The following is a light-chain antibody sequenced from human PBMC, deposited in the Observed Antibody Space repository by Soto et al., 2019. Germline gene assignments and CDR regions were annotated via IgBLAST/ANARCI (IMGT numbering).Light chain of an antibody. Sequence: QAVVTQPPSASGSPGQSVTISCTGTSSDVGGYNYVSWYQQHPDKAPKLMISEVSKRPSGVPDRFSGSKSGNTASLTVSGLQAEDEADYYCSSYAGSNNVVFGGGTKLTVL. V-gene: IGLV2-8*01. CDR3: SSYAGSNNVV. J-gene: IGLJ2*01. CDR1: SSDVGGYNY. CDR2: EVS.